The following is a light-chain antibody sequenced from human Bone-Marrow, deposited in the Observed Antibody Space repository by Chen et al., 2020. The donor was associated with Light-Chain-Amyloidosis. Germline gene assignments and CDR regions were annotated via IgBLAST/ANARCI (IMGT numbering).Light chain of an antibody. Sequence: QSALTQPRSVSGSPGQSVTISCTGTHSDVGGYNYVSWYQQYPGKAPQLMIYDVNKRPSGVPDRFSGSKSGITASLTISGLQAEDEADYYCYSYAGSYTLFGGGTKLTVL. CDR2: DVN. CDR1: HSDVGGYNY. J-gene: IGLJ2*01. CDR3: YSYAGSYTL. V-gene: IGLV2-11*01.